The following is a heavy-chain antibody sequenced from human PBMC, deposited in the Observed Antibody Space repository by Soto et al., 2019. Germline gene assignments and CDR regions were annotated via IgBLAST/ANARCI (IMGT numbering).Heavy chain of an antibody. D-gene: IGHD3-3*01. CDR2: ISGSGGST. CDR3: AKEQASYYDFWSGPFRPIDY. Sequence: PGGSLRLSCAASGFTFSSYAMSWVRQAPGKGLEWVSAISGSGGSTYYADSVKGRFTISRDNSKNTLYLQMNSLRAEDTAVYYCAKEQASYYDFWSGPFRPIDYWGQGTLVTVSS. V-gene: IGHV3-23*01. CDR1: GFTFSSYA. J-gene: IGHJ4*02.